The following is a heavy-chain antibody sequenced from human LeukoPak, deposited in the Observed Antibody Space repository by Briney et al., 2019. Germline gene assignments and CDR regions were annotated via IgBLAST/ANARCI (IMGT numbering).Heavy chain of an antibody. D-gene: IGHD2-15*01. CDR2: IYPGDSDT. V-gene: IGHV5-51*01. J-gene: IGHJ4*02. CDR3: ARLGYWRENTCAAFDF. Sequence: GESLKISCKGSGYSFTGSWIAWVRQMPGKGLEWMGIIYPGDSDTRYSPSFQGQVTISADRSIDTAYLQWGSLKASDTATYYCARLGYWRENTCAAFDFWGQGTLVTVSS. CDR1: GYSFTGSW.